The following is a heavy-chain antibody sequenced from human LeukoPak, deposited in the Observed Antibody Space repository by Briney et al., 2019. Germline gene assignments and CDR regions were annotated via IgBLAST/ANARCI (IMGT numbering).Heavy chain of an antibody. CDR3: ARGQVYYFDY. Sequence: SETLSLTCTVSGNSISSGDNYWSWIRQPPGKGLEWIGEINHSASTNYNPSLKSRVTISVDTSKNQFSLKLISVTAADTAVYYCARGQVYYFDYWGQGTLVTVSS. V-gene: IGHV4-39*07. J-gene: IGHJ4*02. CDR1: GNSISSGDNY. CDR2: INHSAST.